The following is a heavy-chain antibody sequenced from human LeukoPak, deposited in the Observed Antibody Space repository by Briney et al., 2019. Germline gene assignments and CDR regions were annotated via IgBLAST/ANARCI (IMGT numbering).Heavy chain of an antibody. V-gene: IGHV3-30*02. Sequence: GGSLRLSCAASGFTFNNYGMHWVRQAPGKGLEWVAFIRYNGNNQYYADSVKGRFTISRDNSKNALYLQMNSLKGDDTAVYYCAKDSAFYYIDVWGKGTTVIISS. D-gene: IGHD3-10*01. CDR1: GFTFNNYG. J-gene: IGHJ6*03. CDR3: AKDSAFYYIDV. CDR2: IRYNGNNQ.